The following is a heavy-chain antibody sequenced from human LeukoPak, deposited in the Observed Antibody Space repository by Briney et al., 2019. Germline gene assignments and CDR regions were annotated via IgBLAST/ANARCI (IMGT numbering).Heavy chain of an antibody. CDR2: IKQDGSEK. Sequence: PGGSLRLSCAASGFTFSSYSMNWVRQAPGKGLEWVANIKQDGSEKYYVDSVKGRFTISRDNAKNSLYLQMNSLRAEDTAVYYCARFRYSSGWDLYYYYGMDVWGQGTTVTVSS. J-gene: IGHJ6*02. D-gene: IGHD6-19*01. CDR3: ARFRYSSGWDLYYYYGMDV. CDR1: GFTFSSYS. V-gene: IGHV3-7*01.